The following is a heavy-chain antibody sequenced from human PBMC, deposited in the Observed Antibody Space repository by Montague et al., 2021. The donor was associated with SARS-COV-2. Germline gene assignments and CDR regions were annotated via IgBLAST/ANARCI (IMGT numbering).Heavy chain of an antibody. CDR1: GGSISSYY. D-gene: IGHD3-10*01. J-gene: IGHJ6*03. V-gene: IGHV4-34*01. CDR2: INHGGST. CDR3: ARLRDGVVPSPILGVGPYYSYYYMDV. Sequence: SETLSLTCTVSGGSISSYYWSWIRQPPGKGLEWIGEINHGGSTKYSPSLKSRLTISADTSKYQFSLKLTSVAAADTAVYYCARLRDGVVPSPILGVGPYYSYYYMDVWGRGTTVTVSS.